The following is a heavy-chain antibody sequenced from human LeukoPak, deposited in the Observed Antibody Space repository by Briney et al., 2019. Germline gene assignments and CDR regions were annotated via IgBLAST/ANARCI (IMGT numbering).Heavy chain of an antibody. CDR1: GFTFSSYE. Sequence: PGGSLRLSCAASGFTFSSYEMNWVRQAPGKGLEWVSVIYSGGSTYYADSVKGRFTISRDNSKNTLYLQMNSLRAEDTAVYYCARESCSGGSCYFDYWGQGTLVTVSS. D-gene: IGHD2-15*01. V-gene: IGHV3-66*02. CDR3: ARESCSGGSCYFDY. CDR2: IYSGGST. J-gene: IGHJ4*02.